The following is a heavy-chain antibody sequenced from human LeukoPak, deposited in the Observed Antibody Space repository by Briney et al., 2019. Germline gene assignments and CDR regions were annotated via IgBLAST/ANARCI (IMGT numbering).Heavy chain of an antibody. CDR1: GFNFEIYW. CDR3: ARDLDSSGLMGAFDI. D-gene: IGHD3-22*01. Sequence: GSLRLSCAASGFNFEIYWINWVRQAPGKGLEWVANMRQDGSDKYYVDSVKGRFTISRDNAKNSVHLQMNSRRAEDAVVYYWARDLDSSGLMGAFDIWGQGTMVTVS. CDR2: MRQDGSDK. J-gene: IGHJ3*02. V-gene: IGHV3-7*01.